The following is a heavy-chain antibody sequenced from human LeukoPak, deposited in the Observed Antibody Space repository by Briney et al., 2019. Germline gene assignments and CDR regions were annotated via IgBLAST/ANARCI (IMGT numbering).Heavy chain of an antibody. D-gene: IGHD3-10*01. J-gene: IGHJ4*02. CDR1: AFTFSSYC. CDR3: AREVRGVIGPADY. V-gene: IGHV3-7*01. Sequence: PGGSLRLSCAASAFTFSSYCMSWVRQAPGKGLEWVANIQKDGSEKYYVDSVKGRFTISRDNAKKSLYLQMNSLRVEDTAVYYCAREVRGVIGPADYWGQGTLVTVSS. CDR2: IQKDGSEK.